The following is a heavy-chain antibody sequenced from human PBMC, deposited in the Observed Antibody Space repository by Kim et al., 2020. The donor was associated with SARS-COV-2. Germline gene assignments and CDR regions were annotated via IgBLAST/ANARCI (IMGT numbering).Heavy chain of an antibody. V-gene: IGHV4-34*01. CDR3: ARGIFGGFYYGMDV. Sequence: SETLSLTCAVYGGSFSGYYWSWIRQPPGKGREWIGEINHSGSPNYNPSLKSRVTISVDTSKNQFSLKLSSVTAADTAVYYCARGIFGGFYYGMDVWGQGTTVTVSS. CDR1: GGSFSGYY. D-gene: IGHD3-3*01. CDR2: INHSGSP. J-gene: IGHJ6*02.